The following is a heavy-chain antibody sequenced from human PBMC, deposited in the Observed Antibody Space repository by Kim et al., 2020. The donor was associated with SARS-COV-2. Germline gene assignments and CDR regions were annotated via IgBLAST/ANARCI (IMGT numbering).Heavy chain of an antibody. V-gene: IGHV1-46*01. CDR2: INPSGGST. J-gene: IGHJ4*02. D-gene: IGHD3-22*01. CDR3: ARERLRDYYDSSGYTFDY. CDR1: GYTFTSYY. Sequence: ASVKVSCKASGYTFTSYYMHWVRQAPGQGLEWMGIINPSGGSTSYAQKFQGRVTMTRDTSTSTVYMELSSLRSEDTAVYYCARERLRDYYDSSGYTFDYWGQGTLVTVSS.